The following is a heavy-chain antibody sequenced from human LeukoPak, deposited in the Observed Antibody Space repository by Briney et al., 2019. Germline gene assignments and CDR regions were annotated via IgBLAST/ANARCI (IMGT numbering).Heavy chain of an antibody. CDR3: ARGTPHYYGSGSYYIRRFDP. CDR1: GASITSYH. V-gene: IGHV4-59*01. J-gene: IGHJ5*02. D-gene: IGHD3-10*01. CDR2: IYYSGST. Sequence: SETLSLTCTVSGASITSYHWSWIRQSPGKGLQWIGYIYYSGSTNYNPSLKSRVTISVDTSKNQFSLKLSSVTAADTAVYYCARGTPHYYGSGSYYIRRFDPWGQGTLVTVSS.